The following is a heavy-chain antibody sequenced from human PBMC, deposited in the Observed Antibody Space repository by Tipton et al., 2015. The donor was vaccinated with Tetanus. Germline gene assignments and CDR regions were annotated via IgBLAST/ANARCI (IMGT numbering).Heavy chain of an antibody. CDR1: GYTFTSHY. CDR2: IFPQFGTS. J-gene: IGHJ4*02. D-gene: IGHD2-15*01. Sequence: QSGPEVKKPGASVNVSCKASGYTFTSHYVHWVRQAPGQGLEWMGGIFPQFGTSNYSPKFQGRVTITADESTGTAHMELSSLTSDDTAVYYCARPDRYCSGGSCYLALDSWGQGTLVTVSS. CDR3: ARPDRYCSGGSCYLALDS. V-gene: IGHV1-69*13.